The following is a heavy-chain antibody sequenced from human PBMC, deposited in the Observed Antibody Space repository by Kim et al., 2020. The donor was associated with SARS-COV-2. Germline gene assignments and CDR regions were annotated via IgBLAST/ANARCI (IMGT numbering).Heavy chain of an antibody. D-gene: IGHD6-13*01. CDR1: GFTFGDYP. Sequence: GGSLRLSCTTSGFTFGDYPMTWVRQAPGKGLEWVSFIRNKAYSETTEYAASVKGRFTISRDDSKSIAYLQMNSLKTEDTAVYYCTRTPTSGYGSSWFDYWGQGTLVTVSS. J-gene: IGHJ5*01. V-gene: IGHV3-49*04. CDR2: IRNKAYSETT. CDR3: TRTPTSGYGSSWFDY.